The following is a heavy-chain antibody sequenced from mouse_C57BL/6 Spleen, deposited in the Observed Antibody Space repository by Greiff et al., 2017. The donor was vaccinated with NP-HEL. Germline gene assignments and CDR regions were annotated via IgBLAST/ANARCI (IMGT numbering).Heavy chain of an antibody. CDR2: IYPGDGDT. D-gene: IGHD2-12*01. V-gene: IGHV1-82*01. Sequence: VQLQQSGPELVKPGASVKISCKASGYAFSSSWMNWVKQRPGKGLEWIGRIYPGDGDTNYNGKFKGKATLTADKSSSTAYLQLSSLTSEDSAVYFCARSGYSNDDAMDYWGQGTSVTVSS. CDR1: GYAFSSSW. CDR3: ARSGYSNDDAMDY. J-gene: IGHJ4*01.